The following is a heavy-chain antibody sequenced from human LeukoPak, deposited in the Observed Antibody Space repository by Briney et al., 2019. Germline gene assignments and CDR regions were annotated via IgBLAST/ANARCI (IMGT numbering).Heavy chain of an antibody. CDR1: GGSFSDYY. CDR2: INHSGST. J-gene: IGHJ4*02. Sequence: SETLSLTCAVYGGSFSDYYWSWIRQPPGKGLEWIGEINHSGSTNYNPSLKSRVTISVDTSKNQFSLKLSSVTAADTAVYYCARGSYYYDSSGYNIFDYWGQGTLVTVSS. CDR3: ARGSYYYDSSGYNIFDY. D-gene: IGHD3-22*01. V-gene: IGHV4-34*01.